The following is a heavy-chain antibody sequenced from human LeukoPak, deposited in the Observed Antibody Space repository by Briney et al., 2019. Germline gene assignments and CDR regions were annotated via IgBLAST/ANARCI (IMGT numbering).Heavy chain of an antibody. CDR2: INPNSGGT. CDR3: ARRSVSGSPAAFDI. V-gene: IGHV1-2*02. J-gene: IGHJ3*02. Sequence: ASVKVSCKASGYTFTGYYMHWVRQAPGQGLEWMGWINPNSGGTNYAQKFQGRVTMTRDTSISTAYMELSRLRSDDTAVYYCARRSVSGSPAAFDIWGQGTMVTVSS. CDR1: GYTFTGYY. D-gene: IGHD1-26*01.